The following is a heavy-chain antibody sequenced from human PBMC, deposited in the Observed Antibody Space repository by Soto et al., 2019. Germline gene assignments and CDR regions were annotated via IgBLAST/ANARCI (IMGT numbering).Heavy chain of an antibody. CDR2: ITWNGGNT. Sequence: WGSLILSCAASVFRFDDYNMHWVRQAPGKGLEWFSLITWNGGNTYYADSVKGRFTISRDGTTQSVFLQMTSLKREDTGLYYCARETLSFGSALDVWGQGTTVTVSS. D-gene: IGHD3-3*01. CDR3: ARETLSFGSALDV. J-gene: IGHJ6*02. CDR1: VFRFDDYN. V-gene: IGHV3-43*01.